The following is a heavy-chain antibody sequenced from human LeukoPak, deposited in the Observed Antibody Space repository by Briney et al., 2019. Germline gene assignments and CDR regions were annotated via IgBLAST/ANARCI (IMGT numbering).Heavy chain of an antibody. CDR3: AKDDAALGFIVVGAFDI. V-gene: IGHV3-23*01. J-gene: IGHJ3*02. CDR1: GFTFSSYA. D-gene: IGHD2-15*01. Sequence: PGGSLRLSCAASGFTFSSYAMSWVRQAPGKGLEWVSAISGSGGGTYYADSVKGRFTISRDNSKNTLYLQMNSLRAEDTAVYYCAKDDAALGFIVVGAFDIWGQGTMVTVSS. CDR2: ISGSGGGT.